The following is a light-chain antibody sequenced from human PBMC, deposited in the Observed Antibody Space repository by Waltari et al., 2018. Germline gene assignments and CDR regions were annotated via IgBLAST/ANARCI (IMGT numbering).Light chain of an antibody. CDR2: DDD. CDR3: QVSDSKNDHVV. Sequence: SYVLTQPPSVSVAPGQTARIPCEGDNIGSNSIHWYQQRPGQAPLLVIYDDDDRPSGSPEGFRGGNSGNTATLAIRRVEVGDEADYYCQVSDSKNDHVVFGGGTRLTVL. J-gene: IGLJ2*01. V-gene: IGLV3-21*02. CDR1: NIGSNS.